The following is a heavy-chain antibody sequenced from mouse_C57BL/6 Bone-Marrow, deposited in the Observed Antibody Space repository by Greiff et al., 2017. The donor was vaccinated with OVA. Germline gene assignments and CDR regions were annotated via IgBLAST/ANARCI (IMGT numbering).Heavy chain of an antibody. CDR3: ARVSGYYGSRRSPYAMDY. J-gene: IGHJ4*01. Sequence: EVKLMESEGGLVQPGSSMKLSCTASGFTFSDYYMAWVRQVPEKGLEWVANINYDGSSTYYLDSLKSRFIISRDNAKNILYLQMSSLKSEDTATYYCARVSGYYGSRRSPYAMDYWGQGTSVTVSS. D-gene: IGHD1-1*01. CDR2: INYDGSST. V-gene: IGHV5-16*01. CDR1: GFTFSDYY.